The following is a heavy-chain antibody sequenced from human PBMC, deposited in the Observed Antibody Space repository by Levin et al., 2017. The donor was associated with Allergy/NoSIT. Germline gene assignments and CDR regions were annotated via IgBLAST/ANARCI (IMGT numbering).Heavy chain of an antibody. Sequence: GGSLRLSCAASGYTFTAYAMTWVRQTPGKGLEWVSSIGKTGNPYYAGSVKGRFTISRGNSMSTVYLHMNNLRGDDTAIYYCARGGVGEPGGLDYWGQGTLVTVSS. V-gene: IGHV3-23*01. CDR2: IGKTGNP. D-gene: IGHD3-10*01. CDR1: GYTFTAYA. J-gene: IGHJ4*02. CDR3: ARGGVGEPGGLDY.